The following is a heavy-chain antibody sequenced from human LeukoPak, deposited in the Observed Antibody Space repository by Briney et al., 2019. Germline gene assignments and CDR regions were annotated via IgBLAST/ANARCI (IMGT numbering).Heavy chain of an antibody. J-gene: IGHJ4*02. V-gene: IGHV3-23*01. CDR3: AKHGYCSGISCFFDF. Sequence: PGGSLRLSCAASGFTFSSYAMIWVRQAPGKGLEWVSGISGSGPYTFYTDSVKGRFTISRDSSKNTLYLQMNSLRAEDTALYYCAKHGYCSGISCFFDFWGQGTLVTVSS. CDR2: ISGSGPYT. CDR1: GFTFSSYA. D-gene: IGHD2-2*03.